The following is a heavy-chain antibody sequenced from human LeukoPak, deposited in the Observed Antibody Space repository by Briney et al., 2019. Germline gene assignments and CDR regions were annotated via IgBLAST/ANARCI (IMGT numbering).Heavy chain of an antibody. CDR2: ISNDGNNK. D-gene: IGHD2-8*01. J-gene: IGHJ4*02. CDR1: RFTFSNYA. Sequence: PGGSLRLSCAASRFTFSNYAMHWVRQAPGKGLEWVAVISNDGNNKQYADSVKGRFTISRDNSKNTLYLQMNSLRADDTAVYHCAKDGLMRFFDYWGQGTLVTVSS. CDR3: AKDGLMRFFDY. V-gene: IGHV3-30*18.